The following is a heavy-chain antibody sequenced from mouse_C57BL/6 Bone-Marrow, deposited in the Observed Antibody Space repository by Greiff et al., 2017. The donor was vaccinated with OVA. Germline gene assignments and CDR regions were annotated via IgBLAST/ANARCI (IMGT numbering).Heavy chain of an antibody. Sequence: QVQLQQPGAELVKPGASVKLSCKASGYTFTSYWMQWVKQRPGQGLEWIGEIDPSDSYTNYNQKFKGKATLTVDTSSSTAYMQLSSLTSEDSAVYYGARGDDYDEGAAMDYWGQGTSVTVSS. D-gene: IGHD2-4*01. J-gene: IGHJ4*01. CDR1: GYTFTSYW. V-gene: IGHV1-50*01. CDR3: ARGDDYDEGAAMDY. CDR2: IDPSDSYT.